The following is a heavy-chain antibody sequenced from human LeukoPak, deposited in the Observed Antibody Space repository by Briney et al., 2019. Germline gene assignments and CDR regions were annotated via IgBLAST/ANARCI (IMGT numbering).Heavy chain of an antibody. CDR1: GFTFSSYG. CDR2: ISYDGSNK. D-gene: IGHD3-10*01. CDR3: AKQDTYYYGSGSPHGMDV. V-gene: IGHV3-30*18. Sequence: GRSLRLSCAASGFTFSSYGMDWVRQAPGKGLEWVAFISYDGSNKYYAASVKGRFTISRDNSKNTLYLQMNSLRAEGTAVYYCAKQDTYYYGSGSPHGMDVWGQGTTVTVSS. J-gene: IGHJ6*02.